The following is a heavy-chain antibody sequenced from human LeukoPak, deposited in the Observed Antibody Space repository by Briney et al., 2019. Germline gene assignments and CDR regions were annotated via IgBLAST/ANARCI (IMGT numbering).Heavy chain of an antibody. CDR1: GGSFSGYY. J-gene: IGHJ1*01. D-gene: IGHD6-13*01. Sequence: SETLSLTCAVYGGSFSGYYWSWIRQPPGKGLEWIGEINHSGSTNYNPSFKSRVTISVDTSKNQFSLKLSSVTAADTAVYYCARGLSSWYSYFQHWGQGTLVTVSS. CDR2: INHSGST. CDR3: ARGLSSWYSYFQH. V-gene: IGHV4-34*01.